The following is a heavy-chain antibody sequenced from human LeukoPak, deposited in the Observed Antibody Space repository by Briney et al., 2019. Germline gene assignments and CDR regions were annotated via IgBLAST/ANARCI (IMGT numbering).Heavy chain of an antibody. Sequence: SETLSLTCAVYGGSFSGYYWSWIRQPPGKGLEWSGEINHSGGTNYNPSLKSRVTISVDTSKNQFSLKLSSVTAADTAVYYCARGYVAAAGVNWFDPWGQGAPVTVSS. CDR2: INHSGGT. CDR1: GGSFSGYY. CDR3: ARGYVAAAGVNWFDP. V-gene: IGHV4-34*01. J-gene: IGHJ5*02. D-gene: IGHD6-13*01.